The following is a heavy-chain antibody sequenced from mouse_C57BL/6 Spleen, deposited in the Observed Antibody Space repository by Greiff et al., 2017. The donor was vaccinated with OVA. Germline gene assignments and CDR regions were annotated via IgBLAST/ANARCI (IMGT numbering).Heavy chain of an antibody. V-gene: IGHV1-55*01. CDR2: IYPGSGST. CDR1: GYTFTSYW. CDR3: ARWDYGGYYFDY. Sequence: QVQLQQPGAELVKPGASVKMSCKASGYTFTSYWITWVKQRPGQGLEWIGDIYPGSGSTNYNEKFKSKATLTVDTSSSTAYMQLSSLTSEDSAGYYCARWDYGGYYFDYWGQGTTLTVSS. D-gene: IGHD2-4*01. J-gene: IGHJ2*01.